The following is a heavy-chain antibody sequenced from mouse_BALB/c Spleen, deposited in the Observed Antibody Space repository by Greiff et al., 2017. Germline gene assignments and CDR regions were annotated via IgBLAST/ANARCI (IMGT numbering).Heavy chain of an antibody. J-gene: IGHJ4*01. D-gene: IGHD1-1*01. CDR3: ARRGYYYGSGYAMDY. Sequence: DVKLQESGPGLVKPSQSLSLTCTVTGYSITSDYAWNWIRQFPGNKLEWMGYISYSGSTSYNPSLKSRISITRDTSKNQFFLQLNSVTTEDTATYYCARRGYYYGSGYAMDYWGQGTSVTVSS. CDR1: GYSITSDYA. CDR2: ISYSGST. V-gene: IGHV3-2*02.